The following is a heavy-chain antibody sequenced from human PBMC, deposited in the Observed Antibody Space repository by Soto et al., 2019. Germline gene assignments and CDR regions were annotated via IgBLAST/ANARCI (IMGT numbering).Heavy chain of an antibody. V-gene: IGHV4-34*01. CDR1: GGCLSGYY. CDR2: INHSGST. J-gene: IGHJ4*02. CDR3: ARQPYSYGSSGFDY. Sequence: ENLSIPCAVYGGCLSGYYWSCIGQPPGKGLEWIGEINHSGSTNYNPSLKSRVTISVDTSKKQFSLNLSSVTAADTAVYYCARQPYSYGSSGFDYWGQGTLVTV. D-gene: IGHD5-18*01.